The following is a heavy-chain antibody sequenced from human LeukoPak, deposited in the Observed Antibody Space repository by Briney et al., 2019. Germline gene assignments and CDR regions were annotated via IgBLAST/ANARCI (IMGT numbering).Heavy chain of an antibody. Sequence: ASVKVSCKASGYTFINYYMHWVRQAPGQGLEWMGIINPSGGSTTYAQKFQGRVTMTRDMSTSTVYMELSSLRSEDSAVYYCARVYYSSPRAWFDYWGQGTLVTVSS. CDR3: ARVYYSSPRAWFDY. CDR2: INPSGGST. D-gene: IGHD6-13*01. V-gene: IGHV1-46*01. J-gene: IGHJ5*01. CDR1: GYTFINYY.